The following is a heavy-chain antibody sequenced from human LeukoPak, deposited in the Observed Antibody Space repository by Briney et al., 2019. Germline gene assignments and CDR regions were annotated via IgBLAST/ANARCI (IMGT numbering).Heavy chain of an antibody. CDR2: IYYSGST. J-gene: IGHJ5*02. V-gene: IGHV4-59*01. CDR1: GGSISSYY. D-gene: IGHD3-10*01. Sequence: SETLSLTCTVSGGSISSYYWSWIRQPPGKGLEWIGYIYYSGSTNYNPSLKSRVTISVDTSKNQFSLKLSSVTAADTAVYYCAREAEVWFGELPNWFDPWGQGTLVTVSS. CDR3: AREAEVWFGELPNWFDP.